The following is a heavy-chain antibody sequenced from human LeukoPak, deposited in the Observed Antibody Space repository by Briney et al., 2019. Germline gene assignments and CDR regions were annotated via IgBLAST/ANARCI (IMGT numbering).Heavy chain of an antibody. CDR1: GGSISSGGYY. CDR2: IYYSGST. V-gene: IGHV4-31*03. D-gene: IGHD2-2*01. Sequence: SETLSLTCTVSGGSISSGGYYWSWIRQHPGKGLEWIGYIYYSGSTYYNPSLKSRVTMSVDTSENQFSLKLTSVTAADTAVYYCTRHERTSRFTPGYWGQGTQVTVSS. CDR3: TRHERTSRFTPGY. J-gene: IGHJ4*02.